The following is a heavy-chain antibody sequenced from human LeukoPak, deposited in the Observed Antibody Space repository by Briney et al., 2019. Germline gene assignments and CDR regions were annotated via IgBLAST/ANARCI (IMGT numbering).Heavy chain of an antibody. CDR1: GYTFINYG. V-gene: IGHV1-18*01. CDR2: ISTYNGHT. D-gene: IGHD4/OR15-4a*01. J-gene: IGHJ4*02. CDR3: ARDTLGEGEDANYAVYYFDY. Sequence: ASVKVSCKASGYTFINYGISWVRQAPGQGLEWMGWISTYNGHTKYAQKLQGRVTMTTDTSTSTAYMELRSLRSDDTAVYYCARDTLGEGEDANYAVYYFDYWGQGTVVTVSS.